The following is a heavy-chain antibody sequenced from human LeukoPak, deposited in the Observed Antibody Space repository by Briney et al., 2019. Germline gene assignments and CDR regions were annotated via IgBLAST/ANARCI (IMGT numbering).Heavy chain of an antibody. Sequence: SETLSLTCTVSGGSISSYYWSWVRQPPGKGLEWIGYIYSSGSTNYNPSLNSRVTISVDTSKNQFSLKLSSVTAADTAVYYCARDGGDTHFDYWGREPWSPSPQ. CDR1: GGSISSYY. D-gene: IGHD3-16*01. CDR3: ARDGGDTHFDY. V-gene: IGHV4-59*01. CDR2: IYSSGST. J-gene: IGHJ4*02.